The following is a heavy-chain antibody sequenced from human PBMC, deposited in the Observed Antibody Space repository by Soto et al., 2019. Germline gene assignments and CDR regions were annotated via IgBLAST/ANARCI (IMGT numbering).Heavy chain of an antibody. J-gene: IGHJ4*02. CDR2: ISYDGSNK. D-gene: IGHD6-13*01. CDR3: AKSRASSWGYFDY. V-gene: IGHV3-30*18. Sequence: QVQLVESGGGVVQPGRSLRLSCAASGFTFSSYGMHWVRQAPGKGLEWVAVISYDGSNKYYADSVKGRFTISRDNSKNTLYLQMNSLRAEDTAVYYCAKSRASSWGYFDYWGQGTLVTVSS. CDR1: GFTFSSYG.